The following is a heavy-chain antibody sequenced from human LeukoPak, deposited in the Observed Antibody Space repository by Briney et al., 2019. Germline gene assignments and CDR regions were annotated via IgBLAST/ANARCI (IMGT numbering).Heavy chain of an antibody. CDR3: AKTLPCSGGSCLYYYGMDV. D-gene: IGHD2-15*01. J-gene: IGHJ6*02. CDR1: GFTFSSY. CDR2: ISYDGSNK. Sequence: PGGSLRLSCAASGFTFSSYGFSNYGMHWVRQAPGKGLEWVAVISYDGSNKYYADSVKDRFTISRDNFKNTLYLQMNSLRAEDTAVYHCAKTLPCSGGSCLYYYGMDVWGQGTTVTVSS. V-gene: IGHV3-30*18.